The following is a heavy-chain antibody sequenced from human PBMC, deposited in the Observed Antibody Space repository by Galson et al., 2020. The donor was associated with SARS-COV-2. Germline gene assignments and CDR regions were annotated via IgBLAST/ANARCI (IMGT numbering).Heavy chain of an antibody. CDR1: GFTFSSYA. J-gene: IGHJ6*02. CDR3: AKDQPEMATVGPVVNGMDV. Sequence: GGSLRLSCAASGFTFSSYAMSWVRQAPGKGLEWVSAISGSGGSTYYADSVKGRFTISRDNSKNTLYLQMNSLRAEDTAVYYCAKDQPEMATVGPVVNGMDVWGQGTTVTVSS. V-gene: IGHV3-23*01. CDR2: ISGSGGST. D-gene: IGHD4-4*01.